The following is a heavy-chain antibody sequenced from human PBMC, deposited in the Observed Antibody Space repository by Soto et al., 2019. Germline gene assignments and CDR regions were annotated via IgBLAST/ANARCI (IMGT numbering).Heavy chain of an antibody. J-gene: IGHJ6*02. CDR1: GRTFNSYA. CDR2: IIPIFGTA. CDR3: ARRDGYKYYGMDV. V-gene: IGHV1-69*13. Sequence: SVKVSCKPSGRTFNSYAINRVRQAPGQGLEWMGGIIPIFGTANYAQKFQGRVTITADESTSTAYMELSSLRSEDTAVYYCARRDGYKYYGMDVWGQGTTVTVSS.